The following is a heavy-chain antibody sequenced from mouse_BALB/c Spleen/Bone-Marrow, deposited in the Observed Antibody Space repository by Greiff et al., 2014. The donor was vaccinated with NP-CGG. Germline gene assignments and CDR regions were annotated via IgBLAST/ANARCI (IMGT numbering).Heavy chain of an antibody. Sequence: DLVKPGASVKLSCKASGYTFTSYWINWIKQRPGQGLEWIGRIPPGSGTTYYNEMFKGKATLTVDTSSTTAYIQLRSLSSEDSAVYFCARGSYYYGSSSTWFAYWGQGTLVTVSA. CDR3: ARGSYYYGSSSTWFAY. CDR2: IPPGSGTT. D-gene: IGHD1-1*01. CDR1: GYTFTSYW. V-gene: IGHV1S41*01. J-gene: IGHJ3*01.